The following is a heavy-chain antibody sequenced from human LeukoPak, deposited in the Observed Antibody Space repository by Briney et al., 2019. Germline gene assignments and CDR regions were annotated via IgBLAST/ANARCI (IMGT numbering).Heavy chain of an antibody. V-gene: IGHV1-2*06. CDR2: INPKSGGT. CDR1: GYTFTGYF. CDR3: ARFGTGSSGMDV. J-gene: IGHJ6*02. Sequence: ASVKVSCKASGYTFTGYFIHWVRQAPGQGPEWMGRINPKSGGTNYAQKFQGRVTMTRDTSLSTAYMELTRLRSEDTAVYYCARFGTGSSGMDVWGQGTTVTVSS. D-gene: IGHD3-16*01.